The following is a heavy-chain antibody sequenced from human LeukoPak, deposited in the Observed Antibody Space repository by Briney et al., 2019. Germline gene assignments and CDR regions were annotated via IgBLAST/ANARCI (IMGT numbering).Heavy chain of an antibody. CDR1: GGSISSSNW. J-gene: IGHJ5*02. CDR2: IYHSGST. D-gene: IGHD3-10*01. Sequence: SETLSLTCAVSGGSISSSNWWGWVRQPPGKGLEWIGEIYHSGSTNYNPSLKSRVTISVDTSKNQFSLKLSSVTAADTAVYYCAREEFTMVRGVIRDNWFDPWGQGTLVTVSS. V-gene: IGHV4-4*02. CDR3: AREEFTMVRGVIRDNWFDP.